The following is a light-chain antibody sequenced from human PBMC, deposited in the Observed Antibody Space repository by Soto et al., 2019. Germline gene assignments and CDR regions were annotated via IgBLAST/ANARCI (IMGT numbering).Light chain of an antibody. CDR2: DAS. V-gene: IGKV1-5*01. CDR3: QQVKSFLPLT. J-gene: IGKJ4*01. Sequence: DIQMTQSPSTLSSSLGDRVTITCRASQSISSLLAWYQQKPGKAPKLLVYDASTLQSGVASRFSGSGSGTDFTLTISSLQTEDFATYYCQQVKSFLPLTFGGGTKVDIK. CDR1: QSISSL.